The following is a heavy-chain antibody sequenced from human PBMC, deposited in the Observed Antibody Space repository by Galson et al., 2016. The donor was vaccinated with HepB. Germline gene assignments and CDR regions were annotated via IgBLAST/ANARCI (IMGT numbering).Heavy chain of an antibody. J-gene: IGHJ5*02. CDR1: GYNFLRYA. CDR3: ARELLQGKSDP. D-gene: IGHD3-22*01. CDR2: ISPNNDNK. Sequence: SCKASGYNFLRYAVGWVRQAPGQGLEWLGRISPNNDNKIYAHKFQGRFTLTANTSTREVYMELVSLTSDDTAVYYCARELLQGKSDPWGRGTLVIVTS. V-gene: IGHV1-18*04.